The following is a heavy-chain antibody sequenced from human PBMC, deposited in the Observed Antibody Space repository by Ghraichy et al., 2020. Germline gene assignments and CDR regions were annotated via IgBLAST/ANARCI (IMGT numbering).Heavy chain of an antibody. D-gene: IGHD3-10*01. V-gene: IGHV1-18*04. Sequence: ASVKVSCEASGYTFNNYGISWVRQAPGQGLEWMGWINTYNGDIKYAQKFHGRVTMTTDTSTITAYMELRSLRSDDTAVYYCARGFGAPSDYWGQGTLVTVSA. J-gene: IGHJ4*02. CDR3: ARGFGAPSDY. CDR2: INTYNGDI. CDR1: GYTFNNYG.